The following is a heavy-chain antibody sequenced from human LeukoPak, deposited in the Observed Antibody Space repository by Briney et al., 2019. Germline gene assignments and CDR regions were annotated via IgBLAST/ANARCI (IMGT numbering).Heavy chain of an antibody. Sequence: PSETLSLTCTVSGGSISRYYWSWVRQPPGKGLEYIGNIYYSGSTNYNPSLKSRVTISLDTSRSQFSLKLTSVTAADTAVYYCARELHNWNGRRHAIDIWGQRTMVTVSS. CDR1: GGSISRYY. CDR2: IYYSGST. D-gene: IGHD1-20*01. V-gene: IGHV4-59*01. CDR3: ARELHNWNGRRHAIDI. J-gene: IGHJ3*02.